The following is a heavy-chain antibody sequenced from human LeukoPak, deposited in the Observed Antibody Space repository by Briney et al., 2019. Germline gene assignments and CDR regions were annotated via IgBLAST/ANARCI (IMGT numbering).Heavy chain of an antibody. J-gene: IGHJ4*02. D-gene: IGHD6-13*01. V-gene: IGHV3-64D*06. CDR2: ISSNGGST. Sequence: GGSLRLSCSASGFTFSSYAMHWVRQAPGKGLEYASAISSNGGSTYYADSVKGRFTISRDNSKNTLYLQMSSLRAEDTAVYYCVKDRDPIGDGYSSGWYDNGFDYWGQGTLVTVSS. CDR3: VKDRDPIGDGYSSGWYDNGFDY. CDR1: GFTFSSYA.